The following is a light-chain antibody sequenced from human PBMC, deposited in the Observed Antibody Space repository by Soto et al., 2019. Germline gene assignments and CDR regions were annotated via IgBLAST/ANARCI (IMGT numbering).Light chain of an antibody. CDR3: SSYTSDSTL. CDR1: SSDVGGYNF. Sequence: QSALTQPASVSGSPGQSITISCTGTSSDVGGYNFVSWYQQHPAKAPKLIIYDVSNRPSGVPIRFSASKSGSTASLTISGLQAEDEADYYCSSYTSDSTLFGGVTKLTVL. CDR2: DVS. V-gene: IGLV2-14*03. J-gene: IGLJ2*01.